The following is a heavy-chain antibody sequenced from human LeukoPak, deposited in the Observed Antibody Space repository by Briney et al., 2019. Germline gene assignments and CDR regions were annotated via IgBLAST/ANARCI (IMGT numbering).Heavy chain of an antibody. CDR1: GFTFDDYT. CDR3: AKDSAFLGYCSSTSCAEGYFQH. D-gene: IGHD2-2*01. J-gene: IGHJ1*01. Sequence: PGGSLRLSCAASGFTFDDYTMHWVRQAPGKGLEWVSLISWDGGSTYYADSVKGRFTISRDNSKNSLYLQMNSLRTEDTALYYCAKDSAFLGYCSSTSCAEGYFQHWGQGTLVTVSS. CDR2: ISWDGGST. V-gene: IGHV3-43*01.